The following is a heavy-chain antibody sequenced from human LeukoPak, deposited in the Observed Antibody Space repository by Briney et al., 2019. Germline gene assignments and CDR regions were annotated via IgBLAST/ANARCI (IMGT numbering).Heavy chain of an antibody. CDR1: GFSFSSLA. CDR3: ARVGSRYCSGANCYDGF. J-gene: IGHJ4*02. D-gene: IGHD2-15*01. Sequence: GGSLRLSCAVSGFSFSSLAMHWVRQAPGKGLEWVAFISYDGNNQYYADSVKGRFTISRDNSKNTLYLQMNNLRAEDTAIYYCARVGSRYCSGANCYDGFWGQGTLVSVSS. V-gene: IGHV3-30-3*01. CDR2: ISYDGNNQ.